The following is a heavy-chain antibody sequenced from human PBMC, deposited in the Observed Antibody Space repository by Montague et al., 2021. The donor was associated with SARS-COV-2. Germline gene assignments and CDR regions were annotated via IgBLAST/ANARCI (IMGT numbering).Heavy chain of an antibody. CDR2: IYYSGST. Sequence: SETLSLTCTVSGGSISSYYWSWIRQPPGKGLEWIGYIYYSGSTNYNPSLKSRVTISVDTSKNQSSLKLSSVTAADTAVYYCARGVPYYDFWSGYDYGMDVWGQGTTVTVSS. V-gene: IGHV4-59*01. J-gene: IGHJ6*02. CDR3: ARGVPYYDFWSGYDYGMDV. D-gene: IGHD3-3*01. CDR1: GGSISSYY.